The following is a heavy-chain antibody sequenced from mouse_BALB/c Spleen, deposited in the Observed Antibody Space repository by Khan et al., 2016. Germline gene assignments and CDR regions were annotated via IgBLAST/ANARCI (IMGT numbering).Heavy chain of an antibody. D-gene: IGHD2-10*01. Sequence: MQLEESGAELVKPGASVKLSCTASGFNIKDTYMHWMIQRPEQGLEWIGRIDPANDNTKYDPKFQGKATITADTSSNTAYLQLSSLTSEDTAVYYCARSYYESWFDYWGRGTLVTVSA. CDR1: GFNIKDTY. CDR2: IDPANDNT. CDR3: ARSYYESWFDY. V-gene: IGHV14-3*02. J-gene: IGHJ3*01.